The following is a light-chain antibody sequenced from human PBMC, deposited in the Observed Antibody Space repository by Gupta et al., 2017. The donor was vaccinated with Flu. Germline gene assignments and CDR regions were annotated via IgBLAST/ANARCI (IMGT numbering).Light chain of an antibody. Sequence: GQTVRITCQGDSLRSYYASWYQQKPGQAPVLVIYGKNNRPSGIPDRFSGSSSGKTASLTITGAQAEDEADYYCNSRDSSGNQWVLGGGTKLTVL. CDR3: NSRDSSGNQWV. V-gene: IGLV3-19*01. J-gene: IGLJ3*02. CDR2: GKN. CDR1: SLRSYY.